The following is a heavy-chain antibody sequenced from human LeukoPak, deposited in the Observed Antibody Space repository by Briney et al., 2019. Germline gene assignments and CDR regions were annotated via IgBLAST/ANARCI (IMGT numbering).Heavy chain of an antibody. CDR3: AKDPTHYRVWDYYETIGLSY. J-gene: IGHJ4*02. D-gene: IGHD3-22*01. CDR2: ISGYNGKT. CDR1: GYTFNTYG. Sequence: GASVKVSCKASGYTFNTYGITWVRQAPGQGLEWMGWISGYNGKTKYAQKLQDRVTMTTDTSTTTAYMELRSLRSDDTAVYYCAKDPTHYRVWDYYETIGLSYWGQGTLVTVSS. V-gene: IGHV1-18*01.